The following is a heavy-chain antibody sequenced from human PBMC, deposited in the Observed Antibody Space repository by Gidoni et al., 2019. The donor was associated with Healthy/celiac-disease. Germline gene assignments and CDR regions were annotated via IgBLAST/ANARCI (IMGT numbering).Heavy chain of an antibody. CDR3: ARDLSWELLSHYFDY. Sequence: EVQLVESGGGLVKPGGSLRLSCAASGFTFSSYSMNWVRQAPGKGLEWVSSISSSSSYIYYADSVKGRFTISRDNAKNSLYLQMNSLRAEDTAVYYCARDLSWELLSHYFDYWGQGTLVTVSS. CDR1: GFTFSSYS. D-gene: IGHD1-26*01. J-gene: IGHJ4*02. CDR2: ISSSSSYI. V-gene: IGHV3-21*01.